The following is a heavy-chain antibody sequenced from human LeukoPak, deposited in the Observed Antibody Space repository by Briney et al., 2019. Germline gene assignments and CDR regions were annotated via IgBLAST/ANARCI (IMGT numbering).Heavy chain of an antibody. CDR1: GYTFTSYD. J-gene: IGHJ3*02. CDR2: MNPNSGNT. V-gene: IGHV1-8*03. CDR3: ARAKAGSWLSPLNAFDI. D-gene: IGHD3-22*01. Sequence: GASVKVSCKASGYTFTSYDINWVRQATGQGLEWMGWMNPNSGNTGYAQKFQGRVTITRNTSISTAYMELSSLRSEDTAVYYCARAKAGSWLSPLNAFDIWGQGTMVTVSS.